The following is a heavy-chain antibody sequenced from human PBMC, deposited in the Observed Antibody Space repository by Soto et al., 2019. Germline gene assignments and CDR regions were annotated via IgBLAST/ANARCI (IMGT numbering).Heavy chain of an antibody. V-gene: IGHV1-18*01. CDR1: GYTPTNYD. Sequence: GPEVKKPGASVKVSCKTSGYTPTNYDIGWVRQATGQGLAYMGWISAYNGNTNYARKLQDRVTLTTDTSTRTAYMELRSLQSDDTAIYYCARGLYRRGTYYAFDNWGQGTLVTVS. CDR3: ARGLYRRGTYYAFDN. J-gene: IGHJ4*02. CDR2: ISAYNGNT. D-gene: IGHD1-26*01.